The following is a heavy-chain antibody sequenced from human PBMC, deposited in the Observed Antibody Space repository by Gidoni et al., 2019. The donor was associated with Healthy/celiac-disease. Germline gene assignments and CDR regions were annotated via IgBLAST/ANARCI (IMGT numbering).Heavy chain of an antibody. V-gene: IGHV3-23*04. CDR1: GFTFSSYA. J-gene: IGHJ6*02. Sequence: EVQLVESGGGLVQPGGSLRLSCAASGFTFSSYAMSWVRQAPGKGLEWVSAISGSGGSTYYADSVKGRFTISRDNSKNTLYLQMNSLRAEDTAVYYCARPYYYDSSGYPYYYYYGMDVWGQGTTVTVSS. CDR3: ARPYYYDSSGYPYYYYYGMDV. CDR2: ISGSGGST. D-gene: IGHD3-22*01.